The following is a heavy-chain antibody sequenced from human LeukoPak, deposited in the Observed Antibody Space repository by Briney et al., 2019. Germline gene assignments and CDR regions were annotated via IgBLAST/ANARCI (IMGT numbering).Heavy chain of an antibody. CDR1: GFTFSSHW. J-gene: IGHJ4*02. CDR3: ASTHLGYCSSASCQNDY. D-gene: IGHD2-2*01. V-gene: IGHV3-7*01. CDR2: IKKDVGEK. Sequence: PGGSLRLSCAASGFTFSSHWMTWIRQAPGKGLEWVASIKKDVGEKFYVDSVKGRFTISRDNAKNSLYLHMNSLRVEDTAVYYCASTHLGYCSSASCQNDYWGQGTLVTVSS.